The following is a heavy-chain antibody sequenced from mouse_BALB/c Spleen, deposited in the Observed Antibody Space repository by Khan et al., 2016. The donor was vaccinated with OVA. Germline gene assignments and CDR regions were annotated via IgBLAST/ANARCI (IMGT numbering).Heavy chain of an antibody. J-gene: IGHJ2*01. CDR3: ARRGLRWDFDY. Sequence: VQLKQSGAELAKPGASVKMSCKASGYTFINYWILWVKQRPGQGLEWIGYINPSTGYTEYNQNFKDKATLTADKSYSTAYMQLSSLTSEDSAVYYCARRGLRWDFDYWGQGTTLTVSS. D-gene: IGHD1-1*01. CDR2: INPSTGYT. CDR1: GYTFINYW. V-gene: IGHV1-7*01.